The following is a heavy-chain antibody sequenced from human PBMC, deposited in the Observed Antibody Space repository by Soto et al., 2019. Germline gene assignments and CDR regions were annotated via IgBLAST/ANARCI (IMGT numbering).Heavy chain of an antibody. CDR3: ARGTVTTFLSFDY. D-gene: IGHD4-17*01. CDR2: IYYSGGT. J-gene: IGHJ4*02. V-gene: IGHV4-31*03. CDR1: GGSISSGGYY. Sequence: PSETLSLTCTVSGGSISSGGYYWSWIRQHPGKGLEWIGYIYYSGGTYYNPSLKSRVTISVDTSKNQFSLKLSSVTAADTAVYYCARGTVTTFLSFDYWGQGTLVTVSS.